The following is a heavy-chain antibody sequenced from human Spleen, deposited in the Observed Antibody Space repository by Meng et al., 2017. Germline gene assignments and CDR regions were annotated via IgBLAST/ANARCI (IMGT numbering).Heavy chain of an antibody. V-gene: IGHV3-15*01. D-gene: IGHD1-14*01. Sequence: GGSLKIPWVASGCTFRNFWMTWVRQAPGKGLEWVGRIKSKVDGGTTDFAAPVKGRFTISRDDAKNTLYLQMNSLKTEDTAVYYCTTDIPFTEGEVITNWGQGTLVTVSS. CDR1: GCTFRNFW. CDR3: TTDIPFTEGEVITN. J-gene: IGHJ4*02. CDR2: IKSKVDGGTT.